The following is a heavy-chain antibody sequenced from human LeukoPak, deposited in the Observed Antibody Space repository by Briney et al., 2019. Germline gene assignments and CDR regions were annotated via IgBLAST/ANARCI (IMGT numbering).Heavy chain of an antibody. D-gene: IGHD1-26*01. CDR1: GFTFSTYT. J-gene: IGHJ4*02. CDR3: AKGGGSYYPSPFDY. Sequence: GGSLRLSCAASGFTFSTYTMNWVRQAPGKGLEWVSSISSSGSYIYYADSVKGRFTISRDNAKNSLYLQMNSLRAEDTALYYCAKGGGSYYPSPFDYWGQGTLVTVSS. CDR2: ISSSGSYI. V-gene: IGHV3-21*04.